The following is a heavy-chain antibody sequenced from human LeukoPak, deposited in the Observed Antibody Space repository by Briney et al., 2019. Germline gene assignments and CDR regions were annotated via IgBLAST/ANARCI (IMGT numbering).Heavy chain of an antibody. Sequence: GGSLRLSCAASGFTVSSNYMSWVRQAPGKGLEWVSVTYSGGSTYYADSVKGRFTISRDNSKNTVYLQMNNLRAEDTAVYYCARDSGWNYVDLEYWGQEPWSPSPQ. CDR2: TYSGGST. CDR3: ARDSGWNYVDLEY. V-gene: IGHV3-66*01. J-gene: IGHJ4*01. D-gene: IGHD1-7*01. CDR1: GFTVSSNY.